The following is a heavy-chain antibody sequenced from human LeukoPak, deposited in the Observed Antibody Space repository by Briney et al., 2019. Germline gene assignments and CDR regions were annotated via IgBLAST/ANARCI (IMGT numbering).Heavy chain of an antibody. CDR2: IYYSGST. CDR1: GGSISSSNYY. D-gene: IGHD3-22*01. J-gene: IGHJ3*02. V-gene: IGHV4-39*07. Sequence: SETLSLTCTVSGGSISSSNYYWGWIRQPPGKGLEWIGNIYYSGSTYYNPSLKSRVTISVDTSKNHFSLNLNSVTAADTAVYYCASRTDYYDTSGPAFDIWGQGTMVTVSS. CDR3: ASRTDYYDTSGPAFDI.